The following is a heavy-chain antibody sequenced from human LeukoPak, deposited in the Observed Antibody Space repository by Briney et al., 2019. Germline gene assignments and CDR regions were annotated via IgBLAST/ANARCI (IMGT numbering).Heavy chain of an antibody. CDR1: GASISNSTYY. D-gene: IGHD3-9*01. CDR2: IYYSGST. V-gene: IGHV4-39*07. J-gene: IGHJ6*03. CDR3: ARGLRYFGWFHYYYYYMDV. Sequence: SETLSLTCNVSGASISNSTYYWGWLRQPPGTGLEWIGSIYYSGSTNYNPSLKSRVTISVDTSKNQFSLKLSSVTAADTAVYYCARGLRYFGWFHYYYYYMDVWGKGTTVTISS.